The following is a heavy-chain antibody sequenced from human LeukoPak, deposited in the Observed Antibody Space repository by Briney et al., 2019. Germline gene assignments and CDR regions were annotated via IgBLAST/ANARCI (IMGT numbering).Heavy chain of an antibody. CDR3: AKVGYYDFWSGYSEEDY. CDR1: GFTFSSYA. D-gene: IGHD3-3*01. J-gene: IGHJ4*02. Sequence: GGSLRLSCAASGFTFSSYAMSWVRQAPGKGLEWVSAISGSGGSTYYADSAKGRFTISRDNSKNTLYLQMNSLRAEDTAVYYCAKVGYYDFWSGYSEEDYWGQGTLVTVSS. V-gene: IGHV3-23*01. CDR2: ISGSGGST.